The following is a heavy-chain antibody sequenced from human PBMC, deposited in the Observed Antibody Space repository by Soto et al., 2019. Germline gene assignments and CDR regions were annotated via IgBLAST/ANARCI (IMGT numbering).Heavy chain of an antibody. V-gene: IGHV4-31*03. CDR3: ARVKDLYSSSWYPNWFDP. Sequence: SETLSLTCTVSGGSISSGGYYWSWLRQHPGKGLEWIGYIYYSGSTYYNPSLKSRVTISVDTSKNQFSLKLSSVTAADTAVYYCARVKDLYSSSWYPNWFDPWGQGTLVTVSS. CDR2: IYYSGST. CDR1: GGSISSGGYY. D-gene: IGHD6-13*01. J-gene: IGHJ5*02.